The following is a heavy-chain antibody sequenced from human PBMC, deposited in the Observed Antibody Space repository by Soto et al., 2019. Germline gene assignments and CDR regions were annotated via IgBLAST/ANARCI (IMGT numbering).Heavy chain of an antibody. D-gene: IGHD3-9*01. CDR2: ISYDGSNE. J-gene: IGHJ4*02. V-gene: IGHV3-30-3*01. CDR3: ARDPAYYDILTGYYTTGLNY. CDR1: GFTFSNYV. Sequence: PGGSLRLSCAASGFTFSNYVMHWVRQAPGKGLEWVAVISYDGSNEYYADSVKGRFTISRDNSKNTLYLQMNSLRAEDTAVYYCARDPAYYDILTGYYTTGLNYWGQGTLVTVSS.